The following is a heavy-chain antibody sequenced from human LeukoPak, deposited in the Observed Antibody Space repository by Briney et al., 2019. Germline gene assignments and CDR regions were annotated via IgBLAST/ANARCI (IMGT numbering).Heavy chain of an antibody. J-gene: IGHJ4*02. D-gene: IGHD4-17*01. V-gene: IGHV3-48*03. CDR1: GFTFSSYD. CDR2: ISGSGNTI. CDR3: ARLDYGDYDLDY. Sequence: GGSLRLSCAASGFTFSSYDMSWVRQAPGKGLEWVSYISGSGNTIYYADSVKGRFTISRDNVKSSLYLQMNSLRAEDTAVYYCARLDYGDYDLDYWGQGTLVTVSS.